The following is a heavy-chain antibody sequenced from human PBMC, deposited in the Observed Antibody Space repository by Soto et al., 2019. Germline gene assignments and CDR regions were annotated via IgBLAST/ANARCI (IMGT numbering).Heavy chain of an antibody. D-gene: IGHD3-22*01. CDR2: MSRTGDNT. CDR1: GFTFSIYA. J-gene: IGHJ4*02. Sequence: GGSLRLSCAAYGFTFSIYAMTWVRQSPGKGLEWVSSMSRTGDNTYYADSVKGRFTISRDNSKNTLYLQMNSLRAEDTAIYYCAKDQSNSNPLYYFDFWGPGTLVTVSS. V-gene: IGHV3-23*01. CDR3: AKDQSNSNPLYYFDF.